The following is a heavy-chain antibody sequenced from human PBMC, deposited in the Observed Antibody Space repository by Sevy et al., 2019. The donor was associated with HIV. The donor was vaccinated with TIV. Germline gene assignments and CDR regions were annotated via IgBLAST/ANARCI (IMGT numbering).Heavy chain of an antibody. CDR2: ITITSNYI. Sequence: GGSLRLSCAASGFRFSSYTMNWVRQAPGKGLEWVSSITITSNYIYYADSVKGRFSISRDNAKNSMFLQMNSLRAEDTAVDYCARESYYDSSGYFDYWGQGTLVTVSS. J-gene: IGHJ4*02. CDR3: ARESYYDSSGYFDY. CDR1: GFRFSSYT. V-gene: IGHV3-21*01. D-gene: IGHD3-22*01.